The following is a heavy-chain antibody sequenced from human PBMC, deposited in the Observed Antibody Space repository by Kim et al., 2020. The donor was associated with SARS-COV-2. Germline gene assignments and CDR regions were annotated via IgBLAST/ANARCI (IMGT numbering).Heavy chain of an antibody. CDR1: GDSVSGKSVA. Sequence: SQTLSLTCAISGDSVSGKSVAWNWIRQSPSRGLEWLGRTYYRSKWYNDYAVSVKSRITINPDTSKNQFSLQLNSVTPEDMAVYYCARDRIEAGGWFDPWGQGTLVTVSS. CDR2: TYYRSKWYN. CDR3: ARDRIEAGGWFDP. V-gene: IGHV6-1*01. J-gene: IGHJ5*02. D-gene: IGHD6-13*01.